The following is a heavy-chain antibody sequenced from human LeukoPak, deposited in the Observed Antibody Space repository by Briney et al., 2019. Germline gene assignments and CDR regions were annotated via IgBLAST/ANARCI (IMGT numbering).Heavy chain of an antibody. Sequence: PSETLSLTCTVPGGSISSYYWSWIRQPPGKGLEWIGYIYYSGSTNYNPSLKSRVTISVDTSKNQFSLKLSSVTAADTAVYYCARGDYYDSRFGYWGQGTLVTVSS. V-gene: IGHV4-59*01. CDR2: IYYSGST. CDR3: ARGDYYDSRFGY. CDR1: GGSISSYY. D-gene: IGHD3-22*01. J-gene: IGHJ4*02.